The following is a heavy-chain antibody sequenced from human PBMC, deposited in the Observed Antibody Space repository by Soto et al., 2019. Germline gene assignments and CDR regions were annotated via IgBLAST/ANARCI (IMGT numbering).Heavy chain of an antibody. D-gene: IGHD3-10*01. CDR3: ARDLPYMVRGVIRGNWFDP. Sequence: GASVKVSCKASGGTFSSYAISWVRQAPGQGLEWMGGIIPIFGTANYAQKFQGRVTITADKSTSTAYMELSSLRSEDTAVYYCARDLPYMVRGVIRGNWFDPWGQGTLVTVSS. CDR2: IIPIFGTA. CDR1: GGTFSSYA. V-gene: IGHV1-69*06. J-gene: IGHJ5*02.